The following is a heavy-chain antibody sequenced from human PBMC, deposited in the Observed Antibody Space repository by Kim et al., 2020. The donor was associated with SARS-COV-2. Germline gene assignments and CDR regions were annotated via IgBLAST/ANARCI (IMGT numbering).Heavy chain of an antibody. Sequence: GGSLRLSCVASGFTFSGYWMHWVRQAPGKGLVWLSRINSDGTSTIYADSVKGLFTISSDNTKTTLYLQTNRLRVDATAVYYCARGPGYLGRGTLVTVSS. CDR2: INSDGTST. V-gene: IGHV3-74*01. CDR1: GFTFSGYW. CDR3: ARGPGY. J-gene: IGHJ4*02.